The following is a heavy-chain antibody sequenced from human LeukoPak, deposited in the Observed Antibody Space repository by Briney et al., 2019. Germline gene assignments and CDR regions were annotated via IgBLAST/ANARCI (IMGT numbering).Heavy chain of an antibody. CDR3: ARGPAWSGYSQPYYFDY. D-gene: IGHD3-3*01. J-gene: IGHJ4*02. V-gene: IGHV1-8*03. Sequence: GASVTDSCTASVYTFTSYDINWVRQAAGQRLEWMGWMNPNSGNTGYAQKFQGRVTITRNTSISTAYMELSSLRSEDTAVYSCARGPAWSGYSQPYYFDYWGQGTLVSVCS. CDR1: VYTFTSYD. CDR2: MNPNSGNT.